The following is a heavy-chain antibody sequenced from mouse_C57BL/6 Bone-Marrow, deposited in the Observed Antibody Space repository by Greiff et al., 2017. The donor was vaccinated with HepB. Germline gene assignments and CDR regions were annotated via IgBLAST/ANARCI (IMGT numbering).Heavy chain of an antibody. CDR2: IDPENGDT. Sequence: VQLKESGAELVRPGASVKLSCTASGFNIKDDYMNWVKQRPEQGLEWIGWIDPENGDTEYASKFQGKATITADTSSNTAYLQLSSLTSEDTAVYYCTTLGSTMITTYYFDYWGQGTTLTVSS. CDR3: TTLGSTMITTYYFDY. CDR1: GFNIKDDY. J-gene: IGHJ2*01. D-gene: IGHD2-4*01. V-gene: IGHV14-4*01.